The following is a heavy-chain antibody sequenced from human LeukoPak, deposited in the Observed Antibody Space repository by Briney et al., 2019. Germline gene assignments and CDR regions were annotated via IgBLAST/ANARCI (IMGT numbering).Heavy chain of an antibody. Sequence: GGSLRLSCVASGFSFSTYGMTWVRQAPGKGLEWVSLISGDGVSTFYADSVKGRFSISRDNSKNSLSLEMNSLRTEDTAMYYCARESGKFDYWGQGTLVAVSS. CDR2: ISGDGVST. J-gene: IGHJ4*02. CDR1: GFSFSTYG. CDR3: ARESGKFDY. V-gene: IGHV3-43*02.